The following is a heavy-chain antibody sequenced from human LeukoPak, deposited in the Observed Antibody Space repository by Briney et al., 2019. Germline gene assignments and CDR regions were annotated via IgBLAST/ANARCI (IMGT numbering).Heavy chain of an antibody. Sequence: ASVKVSCKASGYSFTGYYMHWVRQAPGQGLEWMGWINPNSGGTNYVQNFQGRVTMTRDTSISTAYMELSRLTSDDTAVYYCARVGYDISTGYYFPVDYFDYWGQGTLVTVSS. V-gene: IGHV1-2*02. CDR2: INPNSGGT. D-gene: IGHD3-9*01. J-gene: IGHJ4*02. CDR3: ARVGYDISTGYYFPVDYFDY. CDR1: GYSFTGYY.